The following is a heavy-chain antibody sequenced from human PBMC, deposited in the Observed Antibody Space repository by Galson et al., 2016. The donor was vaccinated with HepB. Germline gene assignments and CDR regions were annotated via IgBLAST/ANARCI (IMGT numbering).Heavy chain of an antibody. Sequence: SLRLSCAASGFIFSDYDMHWVRQVTGKSLEWVSAIDSAGDTFYPGSVKGRFTISSENAKNSSYLQMNGRRAGDTAVYYCARALLGGGAGGSDTVAVPSAMDHWGQGTLVTVSS. D-gene: IGHD2-2*01. J-gene: IGHJ4*02. CDR3: ARALLGGGAGGSDTVAVPSAMDH. V-gene: IGHV3-13*01. CDR1: GFIFSDYD. CDR2: IDSAGDT.